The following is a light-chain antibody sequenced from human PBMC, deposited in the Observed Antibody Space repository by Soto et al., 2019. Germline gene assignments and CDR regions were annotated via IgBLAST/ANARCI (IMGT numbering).Light chain of an antibody. Sequence: QSALTQPASVSGSPGQSITISCTGTSSDVGGYNYVSWYQQHPGKAPKLMIYDVSNRPSGVSNRFSGSRSGNTASLTISGLQAEDKADYYCSSYTSSSTLHVFGTGTRSPS. CDR3: SSYTSSSTLHV. CDR2: DVS. V-gene: IGLV2-14*01. CDR1: SSDVGGYNY. J-gene: IGLJ1*01.